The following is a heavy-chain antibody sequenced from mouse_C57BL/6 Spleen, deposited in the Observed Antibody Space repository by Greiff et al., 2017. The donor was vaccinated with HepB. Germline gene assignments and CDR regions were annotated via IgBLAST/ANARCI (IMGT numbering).Heavy chain of an antibody. D-gene: IGHD1-1*01. Sequence: VQLQQSGPELVKPGASVKISCKASGYTFTDYYMNWVKQSHGKSLEWIGDINPNNGGTSYNQKFKGKATLTVDKSSSTAYMELRSLTSEDSAVYYCARRDYYGSGGYFDVWGTGTTVTVSS. J-gene: IGHJ1*03. CDR2: INPNNGGT. CDR3: ARRDYYGSGGYFDV. V-gene: IGHV1-26*01. CDR1: GYTFTDYY.